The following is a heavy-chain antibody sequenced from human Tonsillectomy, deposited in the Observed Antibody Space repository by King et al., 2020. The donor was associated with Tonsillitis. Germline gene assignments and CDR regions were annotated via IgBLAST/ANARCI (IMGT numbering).Heavy chain of an antibody. V-gene: IGHV4-59*01. CDR1: GASISSYF. Sequence: QLQESGPGLVKPSETLSLTCTVSGASISSYFWSWIRQPPGRGLEWIGDIYYSGSTNYNPSLKSRVTMSVDTSKNQVSLRLSAVTAADTAVYYCARDVGGNSDYWGQGTLVTVSS. CDR3: ARDVGGNSDY. J-gene: IGHJ4*02. D-gene: IGHD4-23*01. CDR2: IYYSGST.